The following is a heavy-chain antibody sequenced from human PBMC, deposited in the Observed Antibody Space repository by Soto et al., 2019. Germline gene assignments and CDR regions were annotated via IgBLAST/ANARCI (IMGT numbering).Heavy chain of an antibody. V-gene: IGHV4-30-4*01. J-gene: IGHJ4*02. CDR2: IYYSGST. CDR1: GGSISSGDYY. Sequence: QVQLQESGPGLVKPSQTLSLTCTVSGGSISSGDYYWRWIRQPPGKGLEWIGYIYYSGSTYYNPSLKSRVTISVDTSKNQFSLKLSSVTTADTAVYYCVRMGDTANFDYWGQGTLVTVSS. CDR3: VRMGDTANFDY. D-gene: IGHD5-18*01.